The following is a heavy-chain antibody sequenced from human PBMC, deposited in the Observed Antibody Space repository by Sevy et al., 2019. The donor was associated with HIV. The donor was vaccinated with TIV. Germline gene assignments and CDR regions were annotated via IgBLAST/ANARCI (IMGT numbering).Heavy chain of an antibody. CDR3: ARDRNNYDSSGYPKGFDV. Sequence: ASVKVSCKASGYTFTRYGITWVRQAPGQGLQWMGWSSAYNGTTNYAQKLQGRVTMTTDTSTSTAYMELGGLRSDDTAGYYCARDRNNYDSSGYPKGFDVWGQGTTVTVSS. CDR2: SSAYNGTT. J-gene: IGHJ6*02. CDR1: GYTFTRYG. D-gene: IGHD3-22*01. V-gene: IGHV1-18*01.